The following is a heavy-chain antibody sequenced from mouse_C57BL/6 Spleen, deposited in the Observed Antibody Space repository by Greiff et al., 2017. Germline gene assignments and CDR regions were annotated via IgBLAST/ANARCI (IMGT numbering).Heavy chain of an antibody. CDR3: AKSTSRAMDY. J-gene: IGHJ4*01. D-gene: IGHD3-1*01. Sequence: VHLVESGPGLVAPSQSLSITCTVSGFSLTSYGVDWVRQPPGKGLEWLGVIWGGGSTNSTSALMSQLSICKDNSKSQAFLKMNSLQTDDTAMYDWAKSTSRAMDYWGQGTSVTVSS. CDR2: IWGGGST. CDR1: GFSLTSYG. V-gene: IGHV2-9*01.